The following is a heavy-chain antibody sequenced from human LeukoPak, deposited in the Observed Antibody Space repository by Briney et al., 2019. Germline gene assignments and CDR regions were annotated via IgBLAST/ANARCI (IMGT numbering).Heavy chain of an antibody. CDR3: ASDRGAYYYYYGMDV. Sequence: GGSLRLSCAASGFTFSSYAMSWVRQAPGKGLEWVAVISYDGSNKYYADSVKGRFTISRDNSKNTLYLQMNSLRAEDTAVYYCASDRGAYYYYYGMDVWGQGTTVTVSS. D-gene: IGHD2-15*01. J-gene: IGHJ6*02. V-gene: IGHV3-30*04. CDR2: ISYDGSNK. CDR1: GFTFSSYA.